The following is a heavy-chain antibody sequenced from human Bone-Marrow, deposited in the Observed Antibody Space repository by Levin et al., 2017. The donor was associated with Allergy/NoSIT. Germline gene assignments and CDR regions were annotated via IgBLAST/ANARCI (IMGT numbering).Heavy chain of an antibody. Sequence: GGSLRLSCTVSGFTFSIYSINWVRQAPGKGLEWVSSISSSGSDMYYVDSVKGRFTISRDNAKNSLTLQMNSLRAEDTAVYYCARGIIGNVRVAHKEAFDIRGQGTMVAVSS. CDR2: ISSSGSDM. J-gene: IGHJ3*02. CDR1: GFTFSIYS. CDR3: ARGIIGNVRVAHKEAFDI. V-gene: IGHV3-21*01. D-gene: IGHD2-8*02.